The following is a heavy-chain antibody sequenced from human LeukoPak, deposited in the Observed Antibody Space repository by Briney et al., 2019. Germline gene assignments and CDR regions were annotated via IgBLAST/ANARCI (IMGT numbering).Heavy chain of an antibody. J-gene: IGHJ5*02. CDR3: ARGHRTIYYDSSGRPRGGWFDP. Sequence: SETLSLTCSVSGGSIKNDNYCWGWIRQPPGKGLEWIGTISYSGRADYNPSLKSRLTIAIDTSKNQFSLKLSSVTAADTAVYYCARGHRTIYYDSSGRPRGGWFDPWGQGTLVTVSS. V-gene: IGHV4-39*01. D-gene: IGHD3-22*01. CDR2: ISYSGRA. CDR1: GGSIKNDNYC.